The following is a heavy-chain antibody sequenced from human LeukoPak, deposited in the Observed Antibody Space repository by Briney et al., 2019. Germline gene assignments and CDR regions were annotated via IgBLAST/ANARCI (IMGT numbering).Heavy chain of an antibody. D-gene: IGHD3-16*01. J-gene: IGHJ4*02. CDR1: GFTVSSNY. CDR2: IKQDGSES. V-gene: IGHV3-7*01. Sequence: QSGGSLRLSCAASGFTVSSNYMSWVRQAPGKGLEWVANIKQDGSESYYVDSVKGRFTFSRDNAKNSLYLQINSLRAEDTAVYYCARLGEKADFDYWGQGTLVTVSS. CDR3: ARLGEKADFDY.